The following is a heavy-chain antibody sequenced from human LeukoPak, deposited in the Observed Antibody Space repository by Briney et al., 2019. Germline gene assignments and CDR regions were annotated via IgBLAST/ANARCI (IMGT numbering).Heavy chain of an antibody. CDR2: ISWNSGSI. D-gene: IGHD6-13*01. CDR3: AKDIGSGHSSSWTHFDY. CDR1: GFTFDDYA. V-gene: IGHV3-9*01. J-gene: IGHJ4*02. Sequence: PGRSLRLSCAASGFTFDDYAMHWVRQAPGKGLEWVSGISWNSGSIGYADSVKGRFTISRDNAKNSLYPQMNSLRAEDTALYYCAKDIGSGHSSSWTHFDYWGQGTLVTVSS.